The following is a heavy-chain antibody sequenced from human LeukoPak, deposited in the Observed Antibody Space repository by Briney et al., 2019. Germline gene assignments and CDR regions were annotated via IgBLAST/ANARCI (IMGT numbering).Heavy chain of an antibody. V-gene: IGHV4-34*01. CDR3: ARAQADSSSGPDAMDV. CDR2: INHSGST. CDR1: GGSFSGYY. J-gene: IGHJ6*02. D-gene: IGHD6-6*01. Sequence: SETLSLTCAVYGGSFSGYYWSWIRQPPGKGLESIGEINHSGSTNYNPSLKSRVTISVDTSKIQVSLKLSSVTAADTAVYYCARAQADSSSGPDAMDVWGQGATVTV.